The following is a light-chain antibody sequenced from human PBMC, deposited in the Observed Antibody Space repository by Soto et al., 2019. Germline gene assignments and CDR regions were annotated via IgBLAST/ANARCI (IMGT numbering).Light chain of an antibody. J-gene: IGLJ1*01. V-gene: IGLV2-14*01. Sequence: QSALTQPASVSGSPGQSITISCTGTSSDVGGYNYVSWYQQHPGKAPKLMIYEVSNRPSGVSNRFSGSKSGNTASLTISGFQDEDEADYYGSSYPSSSIDYVFGTGTKLTVL. CDR1: SSDVGGYNY. CDR3: SSYPSSSIDYV. CDR2: EVS.